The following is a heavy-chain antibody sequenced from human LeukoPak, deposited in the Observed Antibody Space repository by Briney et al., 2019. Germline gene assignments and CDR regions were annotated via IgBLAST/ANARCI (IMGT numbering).Heavy chain of an antibody. D-gene: IGHD4-17*01. CDR2: INSDGSST. CDR1: GFTFSSYW. Sequence: QPGGSLRLSCAASGFTFSSYWMHWVRQAPGKGLVWVSRINSDGSSTSYADSVKGRFTISRDNSKNMLHLQMNSLRAEDTAVYYCAKDTTTVTGDASDMWGQGTMVTVSS. CDR3: AKDTTTVTGDASDM. J-gene: IGHJ3*02. V-gene: IGHV3-74*01.